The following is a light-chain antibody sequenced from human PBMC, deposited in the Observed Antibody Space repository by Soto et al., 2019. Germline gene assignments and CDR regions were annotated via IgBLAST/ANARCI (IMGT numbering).Light chain of an antibody. J-gene: IGLJ3*02. CDR3: CSYAGRSTLL. Sequence: QSALTQPASVSGSPGQSITISCTGSSSDVGSYNLVSWHQQYPGKAPKLMIYEGSKPPSGVSNRFSGSKSGNTASLTISGLQAEDEADYYCCSYAGRSTLLFGGGTKLHVL. CDR1: SSDVGSYNL. V-gene: IGLV2-23*01. CDR2: EGS.